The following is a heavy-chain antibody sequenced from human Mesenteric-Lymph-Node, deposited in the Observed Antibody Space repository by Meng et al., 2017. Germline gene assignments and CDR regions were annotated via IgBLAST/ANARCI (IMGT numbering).Heavy chain of an antibody. J-gene: IGHJ4*02. CDR1: GYTFTSYH. CDR3: ARGIDAGFDY. CDR2: MSPESGNT. V-gene: IGHV1-8*01. Sequence: QAQLVQSGAEVKKPGASVKVSCKASGYTFTSYHINWVRQATGQGLEWMGWMSPESGNTAYAQKFEGRVTMTRDTSINTAYMELSSLGSEDTAVYYCARGIDAGFDYCGQGTLVTVSS. D-gene: IGHD3-9*01.